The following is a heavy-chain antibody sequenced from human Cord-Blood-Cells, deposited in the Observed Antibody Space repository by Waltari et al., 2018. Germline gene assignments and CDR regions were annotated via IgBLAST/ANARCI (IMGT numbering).Heavy chain of an antibody. D-gene: IGHD5-18*01. V-gene: IGHV4-31*03. Sequence: QVQLQESGPGLVKPSRTLSLTCTVSGVSISSGGYYWSWIRQHPGKGLEWIGYIYYSGRTYYNPSLMSRVTISVDTSKNQFSLKLSSVTAADTAVYYCARVQLINWFDTWGQGTLVTVSS. J-gene: IGHJ5*02. CDR1: GVSISSGGYY. CDR2: IYYSGRT. CDR3: ARVQLINWFDT.